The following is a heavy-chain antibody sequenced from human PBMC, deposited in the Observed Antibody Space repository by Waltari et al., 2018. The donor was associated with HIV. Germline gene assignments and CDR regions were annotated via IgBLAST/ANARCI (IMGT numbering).Heavy chain of an antibody. CDR2: INHSGST. CDR1: GGSFSGYY. Sequence: QVQLQQWGAGLLKPSETLSLTCAVYGGSFSGYYWSWIRQPPGKGLEWIGEINHSGSTNYNPSLKSRVTISVDTSKNQFSLKLSSVTAADTAVYYCARRSLAYYDILTGHLDYWGQGTLVTVSS. D-gene: IGHD3-9*01. J-gene: IGHJ4*02. CDR3: ARRSLAYYDILTGHLDY. V-gene: IGHV4-34*01.